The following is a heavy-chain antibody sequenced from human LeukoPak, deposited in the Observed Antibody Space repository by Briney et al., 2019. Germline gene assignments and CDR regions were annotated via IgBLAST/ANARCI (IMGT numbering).Heavy chain of an antibody. V-gene: IGHV4-59*08. CDR3: ARLASGSYGPLTPFDY. CDR2: IYYSGST. J-gene: IGHJ4*02. CDR1: GGSFSGYY. Sequence: PSETLSLTCAVYGGSFSGYYWSCIRQPPGKGLGWIVDIYYSGSTNYNPSLKSRVTISVDTSKNQFSLRLSSVTAADTAVYYSARLASGSYGPLTPFDYWGQGTLVTVSS. D-gene: IGHD1-26*01.